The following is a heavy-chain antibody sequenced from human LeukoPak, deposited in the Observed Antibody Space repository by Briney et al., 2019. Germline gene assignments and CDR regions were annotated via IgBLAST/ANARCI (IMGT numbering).Heavy chain of an antibody. V-gene: IGHV3-7*01. CDR3: ARESQGQLLLYYYYGMDV. CDR1: GFAFSSYA. Sequence: GGSLRLSCAASGFAFSSYAMSWVRQAPGKGLEWVANIKQDGSEKYYVDPVKGRFTISRDNAKNSLYLQMNSLRAEDTAVYYCARESQGQLLLYYYYGMDVWGQGTTVTVSS. CDR2: IKQDGSEK. J-gene: IGHJ6*02. D-gene: IGHD2-15*01.